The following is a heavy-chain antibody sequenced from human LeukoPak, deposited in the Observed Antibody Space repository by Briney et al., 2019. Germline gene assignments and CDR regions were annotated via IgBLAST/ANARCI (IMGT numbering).Heavy chain of an antibody. D-gene: IGHD2-2*01. Sequence: SVKVSCKASGGSFSGYAISWVREAPGQGLEWMGRVIVMLGIANYAQKFQGRVTMTADKSTSTAYMELSSLRSEDTAVYYCARVRDCSSTSCYAWDCWGQGTLVTVSS. CDR1: GGSFSGYA. CDR2: VIVMLGIA. CDR3: ARVRDCSSTSCYAWDC. V-gene: IGHV1-69*04. J-gene: IGHJ4*02.